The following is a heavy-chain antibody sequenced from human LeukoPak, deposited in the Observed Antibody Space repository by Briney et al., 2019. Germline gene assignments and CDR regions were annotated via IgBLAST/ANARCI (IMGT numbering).Heavy chain of an antibody. D-gene: IGHD6-19*01. CDR3: AREARFALPVVGSGDY. CDR1: GGSISSSDYY. Sequence: SETLSLTYSVSGGSISSSDYYWGWIRQPPGKGLEWNGTMFYNGATKSNPSLSSRVTMSIDTSKNQFSLKLRSVTAADTAVYYCAREARFALPVVGSGDYWGQGTLVSVSS. CDR2: MFYNGAT. V-gene: IGHV4-39*07. J-gene: IGHJ4*02.